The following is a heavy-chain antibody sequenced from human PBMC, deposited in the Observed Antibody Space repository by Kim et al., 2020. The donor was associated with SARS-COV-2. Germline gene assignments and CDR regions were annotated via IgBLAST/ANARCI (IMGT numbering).Heavy chain of an antibody. Sequence: GGSLRLSCAASGFPFRDYAMDWVRQAPGKGLEWVSLISWDGGSTYYADSVKGRFTISRDNSKNSLYLQMNSLRGEDTALYYCAKSGASMDRGPYYGMDVWGQGTTVTVSS. CDR2: ISWDGGST. CDR3: AKSGASMDRGPYYGMDV. D-gene: IGHD3-10*01. J-gene: IGHJ6*02. V-gene: IGHV3-43D*03. CDR1: GFPFRDYA.